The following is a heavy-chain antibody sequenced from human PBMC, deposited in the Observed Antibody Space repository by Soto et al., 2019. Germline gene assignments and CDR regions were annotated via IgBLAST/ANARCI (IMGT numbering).Heavy chain of an antibody. V-gene: IGHV4-39*01. J-gene: IGHJ5*02. Sequence: QLQLQESGPGLVKPSETLSLTCTVSGGSITTRPYNWGWIRQPPKTGLEWIGTISYSATTYYNPSLESRVTVSVDTSKNQFSLKLTSVTAADTAVYFCATHPTGFPNWFDRWGQGTLVTVSS. CDR2: ISYSATT. CDR1: GGSITTRPYN. CDR3: ATHPTGFPNWFDR. D-gene: IGHD1-1*01.